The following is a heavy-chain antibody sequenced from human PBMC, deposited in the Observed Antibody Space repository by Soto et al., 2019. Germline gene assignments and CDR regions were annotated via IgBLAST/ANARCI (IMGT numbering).Heavy chain of an antibody. D-gene: IGHD6-19*01. V-gene: IGHV4-59*01. CDR2: IYYSGST. CDR3: ARGNGKQFSGWSRYYYGMDV. J-gene: IGHJ6*02. Sequence: SETLSLTCTVSGGSISSYYWSWIRQPPGKGLEWIGYIYYSGSTNYNPSLKSRVTISVDTSKNQFSLKLSSVTAADTAVYYCARGNGKQFSGWSRYYYGMDVWGQGTTVTVSS. CDR1: GGSISSYY.